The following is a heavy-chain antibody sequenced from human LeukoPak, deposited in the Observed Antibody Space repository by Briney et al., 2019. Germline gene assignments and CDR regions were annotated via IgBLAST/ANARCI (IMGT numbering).Heavy chain of an antibody. D-gene: IGHD2-2*01. Sequence: PGGSLRLSCAASGFTFSSYRMSWVRQAPGKGLEWVANIKQDGSEKYYVDSVKGRFTISRDNAKNSLYLQMNSLRAEDTALYYCARDLPCSSTNCPYYYYYGMDVWGQGTTVTVSS. CDR2: IKQDGSEK. CDR3: ARDLPCSSTNCPYYYYYGMDV. V-gene: IGHV3-7*01. J-gene: IGHJ6*02. CDR1: GFTFSSYR.